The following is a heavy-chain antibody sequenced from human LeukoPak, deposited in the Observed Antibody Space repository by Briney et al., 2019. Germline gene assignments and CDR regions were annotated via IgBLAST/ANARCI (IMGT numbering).Heavy chain of an antibody. Sequence: SWTLALTRADSGGSIRDYDWSSVGQPPGKRLEWIGYIYSIGSTNYNPSLKSRVTISVDTSKNQFSLKLSSVTAADTAIYYCARHPTALVSYGFDPWGQGTLVTVSS. CDR3: ARHPTALVSYGFDP. CDR1: GGSIRDYD. J-gene: IGHJ5*02. V-gene: IGHV4-59*08. CDR2: IYSIGST. D-gene: IGHD5-18*01.